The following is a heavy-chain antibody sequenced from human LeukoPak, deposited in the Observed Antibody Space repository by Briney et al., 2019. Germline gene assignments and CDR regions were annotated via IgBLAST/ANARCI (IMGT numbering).Heavy chain of an antibody. J-gene: IGHJ5*02. CDR1: GYSISSGYY. D-gene: IGHD1-26*01. Sequence: SETLSLTCAVSGYSISSGYYWGWIRQPPGKGLGWIGSIYHSGSTYYNPSLKSRVTISVDTSKNQLSLKLSSLTAADTAVYYCARHEYSGSYYGLSWFDPWGQGTLVTVSS. V-gene: IGHV4-38-2*01. CDR3: ARHEYSGSYYGLSWFDP. CDR2: IYHSGST.